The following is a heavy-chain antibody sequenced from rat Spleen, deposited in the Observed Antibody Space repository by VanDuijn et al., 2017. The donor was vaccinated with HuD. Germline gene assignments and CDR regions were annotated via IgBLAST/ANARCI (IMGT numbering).Heavy chain of an antibody. CDR2: ISPGGGNT. D-gene: IGHD1-4*01. CDR3: ARQWLTGSHWFFDF. Sequence: EVQLVESDGGLVQPGRSLKLSCAASGFTFSDYYMAWVRQTPTKGLEWVASISPGGGNTYYRDSVKGRFTISRDNAKSTLYLQMNSLRSEDTATYYCARQWLTGSHWFFDFWGPGTMVTVSS. V-gene: IGHV5-25*01. CDR1: GFTFSDYY. J-gene: IGHJ1*01.